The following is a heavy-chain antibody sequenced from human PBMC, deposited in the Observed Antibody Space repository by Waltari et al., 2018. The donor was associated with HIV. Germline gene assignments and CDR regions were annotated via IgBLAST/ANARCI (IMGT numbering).Heavy chain of an antibody. CDR2: ITQSGST. J-gene: IGHJ4*02. CDR1: GRSFRGYS. V-gene: IGHV4-34*01. Sequence: QVHLQPWGAGLLQPSEPLSLHCAVYGRSFRGYSWRWIRQPPGKGLEWIGEITQSGSTNYNPSLKSRVTISVDTSKNQFYLKLSSVTAADTAVYYCAREGIVGATGFDYWGQGTLVTVSS. CDR3: AREGIVGATGFDY. D-gene: IGHD1-26*01.